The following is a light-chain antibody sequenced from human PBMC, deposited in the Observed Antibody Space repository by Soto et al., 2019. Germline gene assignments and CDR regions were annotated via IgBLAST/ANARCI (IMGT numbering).Light chain of an antibody. CDR1: QSVDRY. V-gene: IGKV3-11*01. CDR2: DAY. J-gene: IGKJ2*02. Sequence: EIVLTQSPGTPSLSPGEEATLSCRASQSVDRYVAWYQQKVGQAPRLLIYDAYSRATGVGARFTGSGSATDFSLTITSLEPEDFAVYYCQQRGKWPSTFGPGTKVDIK. CDR3: QQRGKWPST.